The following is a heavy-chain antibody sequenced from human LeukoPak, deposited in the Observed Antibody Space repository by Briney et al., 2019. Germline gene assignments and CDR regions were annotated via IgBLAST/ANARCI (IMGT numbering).Heavy chain of an antibody. Sequence: ASVKVSCKASGYTFTNFGISWVRQAPGQGLEWMGWISAYSGNTNYAQKLQGRVTMTTDTSTSTAYMELRSLRSDDTAVYYCARAGATVSLFDAFDIWGQGTMVTVSS. CDR1: GYTFTNFG. CDR3: ARAGATVSLFDAFDI. J-gene: IGHJ3*02. V-gene: IGHV1-18*01. D-gene: IGHD4-17*01. CDR2: ISAYSGNT.